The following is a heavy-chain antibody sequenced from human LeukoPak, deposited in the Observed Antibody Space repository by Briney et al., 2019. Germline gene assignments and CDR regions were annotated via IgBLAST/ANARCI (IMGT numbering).Heavy chain of an antibody. D-gene: IGHD3-3*01. Sequence: ASVKVSCKASGGSFTSYGISWVRQAPGQGLEWMGKIIPIYGRANYGQKFQGRVTITADESATTSYMELSSLTAEDMAVYYCATGGAYEFRDDYWGQGTLVTVSS. V-gene: IGHV1-69*13. CDR3: ATGGAYEFRDDY. J-gene: IGHJ4*02. CDR2: IIPIYGRA. CDR1: GGSFTSYG.